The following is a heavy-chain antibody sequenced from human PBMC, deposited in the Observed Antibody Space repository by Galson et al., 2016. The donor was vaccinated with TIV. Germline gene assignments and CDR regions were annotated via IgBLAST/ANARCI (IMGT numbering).Heavy chain of an antibody. J-gene: IGHJ4*02. D-gene: IGHD7-27*01. CDR3: IRDLGRLRDF. CDR2: TDPTYGGT. Sequence: SVKVSCKASGNIFTRDYVHWVRQAPGQGLEWMGVTDPTYGGTTFAQKFQALVTMTRDTSTSTVYMEVSGLKSDYTAVYYCIRDLGRLRDFWGQGTLVTVSS. CDR1: GNIFTRDY. V-gene: IGHV1-46*03.